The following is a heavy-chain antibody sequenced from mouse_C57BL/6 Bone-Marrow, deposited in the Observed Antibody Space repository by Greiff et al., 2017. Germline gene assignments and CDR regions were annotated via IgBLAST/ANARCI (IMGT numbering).Heavy chain of an antibody. CDR3: ARDYGSSFWFAY. V-gene: IGHV1-82*01. CDR2: IYPGDGDT. CDR1: GYAFSSSW. Sequence: QVTLKVSGPELVKPGASVKISCKASGYAFSSSWMNWVKQRPGKGLEWIGRIYPGDGDTNYNGKFKGKATLTADKSSSTAYMQLSSLTSEDSAVYFCARDYGSSFWFAYWGQGTLVTVSA. J-gene: IGHJ3*01. D-gene: IGHD1-1*01.